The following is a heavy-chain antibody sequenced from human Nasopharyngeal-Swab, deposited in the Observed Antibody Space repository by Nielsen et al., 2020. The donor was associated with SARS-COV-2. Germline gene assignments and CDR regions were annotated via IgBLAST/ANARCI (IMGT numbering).Heavy chain of an antibody. CDR3: AMAAAAPDAFDI. V-gene: IGHV3-21*01. CDR2: ISSSSSYI. J-gene: IGHJ3*02. CDR1: GFTFSSYS. Sequence: GESLKIPCAASGFTFSSYSMNWVRQAPGKGLEWVSSISSSSSYIYYADSVKGRFTISRDNAKNSLYLQMNSLRAEDTAVYYCAMAAAAPDAFDIWGQGTMVTVSS. D-gene: IGHD6-13*01.